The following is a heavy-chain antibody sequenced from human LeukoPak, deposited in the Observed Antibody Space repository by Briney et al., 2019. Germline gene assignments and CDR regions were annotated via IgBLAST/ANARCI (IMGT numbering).Heavy chain of an antibody. CDR1: GGSISSYY. J-gene: IGHJ5*02. Sequence: PSETLSLTCTVSGGSISSYYWSWIRQPPGKGLEWIGYIYYSGSTNYNPSLKSRVTISVDTSMNQFSLKLSSVTAADTAVYYCARTAPPYYDFWSGHGGWFDPWGQGTLVTVSS. D-gene: IGHD3-3*01. CDR3: ARTAPPYYDFWSGHGGWFDP. CDR2: IYYSGST. V-gene: IGHV4-59*01.